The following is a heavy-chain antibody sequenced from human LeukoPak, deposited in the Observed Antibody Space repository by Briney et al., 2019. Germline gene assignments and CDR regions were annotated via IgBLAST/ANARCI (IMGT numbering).Heavy chain of an antibody. Sequence: GASVKVSCKASGYTFTSYAMNWVRQAPGQGLEWMGWINTNTGNPTYAQGFTGRFVFSLDTSVSTAYLQISSLKAEDTAVYYCARAQGISLPGYSSSWYSPYYFDYWGQGTLVTVSS. CDR3: ARAQGISLPGYSSSWYSPYYFDY. J-gene: IGHJ4*02. CDR1: GYTFTSYA. D-gene: IGHD6-13*01. CDR2: INTNTGNP. V-gene: IGHV7-4-1*02.